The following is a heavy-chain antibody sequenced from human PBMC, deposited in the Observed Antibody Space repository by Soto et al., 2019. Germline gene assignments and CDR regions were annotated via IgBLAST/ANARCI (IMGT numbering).Heavy chain of an antibody. CDR3: AKKGGPGFVAWYYLDS. V-gene: IGHV3-30*02. J-gene: IGHJ4*02. CDR2: IFYDGTKK. D-gene: IGHD2-21*01. CDR1: GFLFRSYG. Sequence: QVQLVESGGGVVQPGGSLTLSCAASGFLFRSYGMKWVRQAPGKGLEWVASIFYDGTKKDYADSMKDRFTISRDNSKNILYLQMNNVRAEDTAMYYCAKKGGPGFVAWYYLDSWGQGTLVTVSS.